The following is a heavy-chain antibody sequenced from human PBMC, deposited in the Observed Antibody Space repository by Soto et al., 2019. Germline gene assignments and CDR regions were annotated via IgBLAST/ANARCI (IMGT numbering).Heavy chain of an antibody. CDR3: ARDSTEAGTYYYYGMDV. Sequence: PGGSLRLSCAASGFTFSSYSMNWVRQAPGKGLEWVSSISSSSSYIYYADSVKGRFTISRDNAKNSLYLQMNSLRAEDTAVYYCARDSTEAGTYYYYGMDVWGQGTTVTVSS. J-gene: IGHJ6*02. D-gene: IGHD6-13*01. V-gene: IGHV3-21*01. CDR1: GFTFSSYS. CDR2: ISSSSSYI.